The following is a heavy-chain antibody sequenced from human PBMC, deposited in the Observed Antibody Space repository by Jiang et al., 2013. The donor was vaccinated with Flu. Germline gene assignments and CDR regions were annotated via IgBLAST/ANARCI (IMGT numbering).Heavy chain of an antibody. V-gene: IGHV3-48*02. Sequence: VQLVESGGGSVQPGGSLRLSCVTSGFTFSRYSMNWVRQAPGKGLEWVSYISSSSSALYYADSVKGRFTISRDNSNNALYLQMNSLRDEDTAVYYCAREPREIRADSFDVWGPGTMVTVSS. D-gene: IGHD1-26*01. CDR1: GFTFSRYS. J-gene: IGHJ3*01. CDR2: ISSSSSAL. CDR3: AREPREIRADSFDV.